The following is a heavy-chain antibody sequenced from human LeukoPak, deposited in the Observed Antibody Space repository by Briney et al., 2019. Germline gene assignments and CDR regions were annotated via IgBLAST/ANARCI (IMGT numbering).Heavy chain of an antibody. CDR3: ATVEAVYYGSSGYSYFDY. V-gene: IGHV1-18*01. CDR1: GYTFINYG. D-gene: IGHD3-22*01. CDR2: ISAYNGNT. Sequence: VASVKVSFKASGYTFINYGISWVRQAPGQALEWMGWISAYNGNTHYALKLQGRVTMTTDTSTNTAYMELRSLKSDDTAVYYCATVEAVYYGSSGYSYFDYWGQGTLVTVSS. J-gene: IGHJ4*02.